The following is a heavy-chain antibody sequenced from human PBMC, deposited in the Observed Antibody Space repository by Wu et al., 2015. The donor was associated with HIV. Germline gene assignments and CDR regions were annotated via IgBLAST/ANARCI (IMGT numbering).Heavy chain of an antibody. J-gene: IGHJ1*01. CDR1: GYSLIKLS. D-gene: IGHD2-8*02. V-gene: IGHV1-24*01. CDR2: FDPEDGKT. Sequence: HVHLEQSGAVVRKPGASVRVPCKVSGYSLIKLSIHWVRQAPGKGLEWMGGFDPEDGKTIYAQRFQGRVAMTEDTSTDTAYMGLSSLRSEDTAIYYCASRPRDVWSIGLQHWGQGTLVTVYS. CDR3: ASRPRDVWSIGLQH.